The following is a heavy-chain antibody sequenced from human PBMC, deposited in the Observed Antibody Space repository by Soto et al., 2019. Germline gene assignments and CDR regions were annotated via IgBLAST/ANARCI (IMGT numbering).Heavy chain of an antibody. J-gene: IGHJ6*02. V-gene: IGHV3-23*01. CDR2: ISGSGGST. D-gene: IGHD1-26*01. CDR1: GFIFSTYA. CDR3: AKDRESGSYYLEYDYGLDV. Sequence: GSLRLSCTASGFIFSTYAMSWVRQAPGKGLEWVSAISGSGGSTYYADSVKGRFTISRDNSKNALYLQMNSLRGDDTAVYYCAKDRESGSYYLEYDYGLDVWGQGTTVTVSS.